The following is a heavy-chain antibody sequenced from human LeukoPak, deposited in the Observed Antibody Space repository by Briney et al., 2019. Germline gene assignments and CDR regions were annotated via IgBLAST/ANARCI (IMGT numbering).Heavy chain of an antibody. Sequence: SETLSLTCTVSGGSISSSSYYWGWIRQPPGKGLEWIGSIYYSGSTYYNPSLKSRVTISVDTSKNQFSLKLSSVTAADTAVYYCATTLGYCSGGSCRWGQGTLVTVSS. J-gene: IGHJ4*02. CDR3: ATTLGYCSGGSCR. D-gene: IGHD2-15*01. V-gene: IGHV4-39*07. CDR2: IYYSGST. CDR1: GGSISSSSYY.